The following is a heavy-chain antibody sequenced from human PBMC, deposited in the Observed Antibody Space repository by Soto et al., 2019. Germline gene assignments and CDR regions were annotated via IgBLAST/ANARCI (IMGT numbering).Heavy chain of an antibody. J-gene: IGHJ5*02. CDR1: GYTFTGYY. CDR3: ARAYSGSSGGWFDP. Sequence: RASVKVSCKASGYTFTGYYMHWVRQAPGQGLEWMGWINPNSGGTNYAQKFQGRVTMTRDTSISTAYMELSRLRSDDTAVYYCARAYSGSSGGWFDPWGQGTLVTVSS. CDR2: INPNSGGT. V-gene: IGHV1-2*02. D-gene: IGHD1-26*01.